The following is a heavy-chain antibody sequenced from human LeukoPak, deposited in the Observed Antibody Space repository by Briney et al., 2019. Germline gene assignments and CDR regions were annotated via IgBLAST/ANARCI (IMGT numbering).Heavy chain of an antibody. J-gene: IGHJ6*03. Sequence: GGSLRLSCAASVFTFSSYGMSWVRDAPGRGLEWGSTITVSGGSTYYADSVKGRFTISRDNSKNTLYLQMDSLRAEDTAVYYCANLAIDYGDFYFYYYMDVWGKGTTVTVSS. CDR3: ANLAIDYGDFYFYYYMDV. CDR2: ITVSGGST. CDR1: VFTFSSYG. D-gene: IGHD4-17*01. V-gene: IGHV3-23*01.